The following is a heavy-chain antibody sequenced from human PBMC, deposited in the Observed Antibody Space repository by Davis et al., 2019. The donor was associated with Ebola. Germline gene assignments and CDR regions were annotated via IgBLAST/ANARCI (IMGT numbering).Heavy chain of an antibody. V-gene: IGHV4-30-4*08. J-gene: IGHJ6*02. D-gene: IGHD4-11*01. CDR3: ASAPPSSDYNYNYDTMDV. CDR1: GFTFSNYA. CDR2: IYFTGYT. Sequence: LRLSCAASGFTFSNYALSWVRQPPGKGLEWIGYIYFTGYTFYNPSLKSRIAMSVDTSKNQFSLSLNSVTAADSAIYYCASAPPSSDYNYNYDTMDVWGPGTTVTVSS.